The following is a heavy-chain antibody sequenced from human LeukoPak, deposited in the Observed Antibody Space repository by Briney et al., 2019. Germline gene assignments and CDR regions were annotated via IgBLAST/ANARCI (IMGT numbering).Heavy chain of an antibody. V-gene: IGHV1-18*01. D-gene: IGHD6-19*01. CDR2: ISAYNGNT. J-gene: IGHJ4*02. CDR1: VYTFTTYG. CDR3: ARAGGTIAVAGNFDY. Sequence: ASVKLSSTPSVYTFTTYGISWVRQAPGQGLEWMGWISAYNGNTNYAQKLHGRVTMTTDTSTSTAYMELRSLRSDDTAVYYCARAGGTIAVAGNFDYWGQGTLVTVSS.